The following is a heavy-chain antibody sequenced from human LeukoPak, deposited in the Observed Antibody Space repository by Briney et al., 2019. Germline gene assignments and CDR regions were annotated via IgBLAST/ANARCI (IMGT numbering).Heavy chain of an antibody. D-gene: IGHD3-22*01. CDR2: IYYSGST. J-gene: IGHJ4*02. CDR3: ARLGRNYDSSGFVDY. Sequence: PSETLSLTCTVSGGSISSDYWNWIRQPPGKGLEWIGSIYYSGSTYYNPSLKSRVTISVDTSKNQFSLKLSSVTAADTAVYYCARLGRNYDSSGFVDYWGQGTLVTVSS. CDR1: GGSISSDY. V-gene: IGHV4-59*05.